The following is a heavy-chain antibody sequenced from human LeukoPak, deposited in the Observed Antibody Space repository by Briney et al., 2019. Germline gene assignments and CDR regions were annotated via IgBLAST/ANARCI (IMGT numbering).Heavy chain of an antibody. CDR2: IIPIFGTA. Sequence: SVKVSCKASGGTFSSYAISWVRQASGQGLEWMGRIIPIFGTANYAQKFQGRVTITTDESTSTAYMELSSLRSEDTAVYYCARSYYGSGSYYTSFDYWGQGTLVTVSS. CDR3: ARSYYGSGSYYTSFDY. D-gene: IGHD3-10*01. CDR1: GGTFSSYA. J-gene: IGHJ4*02. V-gene: IGHV1-69*05.